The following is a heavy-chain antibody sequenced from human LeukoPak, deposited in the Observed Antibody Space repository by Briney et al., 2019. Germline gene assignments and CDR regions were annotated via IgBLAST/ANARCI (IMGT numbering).Heavy chain of an antibody. CDR1: GYTFTSYG. D-gene: IGHD2-2*01. CDR3: ARDPHIVVVPAAIRGWFDP. Sequence: ASVKVSCKASGYTFTSYGISWVRQAPGQGLEWMGWISAYNGNTNYAQKLQGRVTMTTDTSTSTDYMELRSLRSDDTAVYYCARDPHIVVVPAAIRGWFDPWGQGTLVTVSS. V-gene: IGHV1-18*01. CDR2: ISAYNGNT. J-gene: IGHJ5*02.